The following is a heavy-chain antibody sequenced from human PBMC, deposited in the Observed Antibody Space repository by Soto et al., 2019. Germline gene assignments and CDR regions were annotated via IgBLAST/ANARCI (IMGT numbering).Heavy chain of an antibody. Sequence: QVQLVESGGGVDQPGRSLRLSCATSGFIFSRYFMHWVRQAPGKGLEWVALISDDGSTKYYADSVTGRFTISRDNSKNTLYLQMNSLSADDTAVYYCTRADLTVTLSVFDPWGQGTLVTVSS. J-gene: IGHJ5*02. CDR2: ISDDGSTK. V-gene: IGHV3-30-3*01. CDR1: GFIFSRYF. CDR3: TRADLTVTLSVFDP. D-gene: IGHD4-17*01.